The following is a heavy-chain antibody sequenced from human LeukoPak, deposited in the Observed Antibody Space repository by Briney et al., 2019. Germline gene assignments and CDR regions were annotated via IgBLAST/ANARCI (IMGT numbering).Heavy chain of an antibody. CDR1: GFTFSSYG. J-gene: IGHJ4*02. Sequence: PGGSLRLSCAASGFTFSSYGMHWVRQAPGKGLEWVAVISYDGSNKYYADSVKGRFTISRDNSKNTLYLQTNSLRAEDTAVYYCAKDMGPLEFRESLDYWGQGTLVTVSS. CDR3: AKDMGPLEFRESLDY. D-gene: IGHD3-10*01. CDR2: ISYDGSNK. V-gene: IGHV3-30*18.